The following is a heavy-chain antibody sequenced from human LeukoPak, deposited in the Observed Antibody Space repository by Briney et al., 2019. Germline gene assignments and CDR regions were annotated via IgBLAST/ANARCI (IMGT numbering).Heavy chain of an antibody. Sequence: ASVKVSCKASGYTLTIYYMHWVRQAPGQGLEWMGIINPSGGSTSYAQKFQGRVTMTRDTSTSTAYMHLSRLRSADTAVYYCARSPHILTGENFDYWGQGTLLTVSS. CDR1: GYTLTIYY. CDR2: INPSGGST. D-gene: IGHD3-9*01. J-gene: IGHJ4*02. CDR3: ARSPHILTGENFDY. V-gene: IGHV1-46*01.